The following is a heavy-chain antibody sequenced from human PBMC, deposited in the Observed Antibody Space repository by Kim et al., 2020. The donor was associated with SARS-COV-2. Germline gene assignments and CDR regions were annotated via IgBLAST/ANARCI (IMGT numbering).Heavy chain of an antibody. D-gene: IGHD6-6*01. CDR3: ARVSGSSDDAFDS. J-gene: IGHJ3*02. Sequence: AECMEQRLRIPRDKSKNTLILQMDSLRAEDTAVYYCARVSGSSDDAFDSWGQGTMVTVSS. V-gene: IGHV3-30*04.